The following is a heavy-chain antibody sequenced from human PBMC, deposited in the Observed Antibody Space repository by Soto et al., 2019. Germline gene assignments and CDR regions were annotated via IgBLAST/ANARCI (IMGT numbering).Heavy chain of an antibody. D-gene: IGHD6-19*01. CDR3: ARGRARYSSGWSWCDP. J-gene: IGHJ5*02. CDR2: SFQSGST. Sequence: QVQLQESGPGLVEPSGTLSLTCGVSGGTIRSPDWWTWVRQPPGKGLEWSGESFQSGSTNYTPSRESRVTISVDKSNNQFSLTLTSVTAADTAVDFCARGRARYSSGWSWCDPWGQLILVTVSS. CDR1: GGTIRSPDW. V-gene: IGHV4-4*02.